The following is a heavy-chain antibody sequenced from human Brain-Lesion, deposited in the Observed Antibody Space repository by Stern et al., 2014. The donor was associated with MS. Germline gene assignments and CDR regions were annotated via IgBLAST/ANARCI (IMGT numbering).Heavy chain of an antibody. Sequence: VQLVQSGAEVKKPGASVKVSCKTSGYIFTGYYIHWVRQAPGPGLEWMARINPNSGGDKYAKQFQGRVTMSRDTSISTAYVELSSLTSDDTAVYYCARDQRGITIFGVVTDYYYLGMDVWGQGTTVTVSS. CDR2: INPNSGGD. CDR1: GYIFTGYY. CDR3: ARDQRGITIFGVVTDYYYLGMDV. J-gene: IGHJ6*02. D-gene: IGHD3-3*01. V-gene: IGHV1-2*06.